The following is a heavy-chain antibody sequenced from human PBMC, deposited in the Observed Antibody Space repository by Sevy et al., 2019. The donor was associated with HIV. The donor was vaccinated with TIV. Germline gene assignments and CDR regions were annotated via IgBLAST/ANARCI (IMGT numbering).Heavy chain of an antibody. Sequence: SETLSLTCTVSGYSISSGQYWGWVRQPPGKGLEWLGSIYHSGSTYQNPSLKSRVTISVDPSKNQFSLELNSVTAADTAVYYCARVRGAAGGTCDYWGQVILVTVSS. D-gene: IGHD6-13*01. CDR2: IYHSGST. J-gene: IGHJ4*02. CDR3: ARVRGAAGGTCDY. CDR1: GYSISSGQY. V-gene: IGHV4-38-2*02.